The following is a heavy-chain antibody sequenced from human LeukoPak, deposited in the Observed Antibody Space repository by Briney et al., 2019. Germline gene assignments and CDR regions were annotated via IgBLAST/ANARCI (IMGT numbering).Heavy chain of an antibody. Sequence: GASVKVSCKASGYTFTSYGISWVRQAPGQGLEWMGWISAYNGNTNYAQKLQGRVTMTTDTSTSTAYMELSSLRSEDTAVYYCARAYRLLWFGESFRNYMDVWGKGTTVTISS. CDR2: ISAYNGNT. J-gene: IGHJ6*03. V-gene: IGHV1-18*01. D-gene: IGHD3-10*01. CDR1: GYTFTSYG. CDR3: ARAYRLLWFGESFRNYMDV.